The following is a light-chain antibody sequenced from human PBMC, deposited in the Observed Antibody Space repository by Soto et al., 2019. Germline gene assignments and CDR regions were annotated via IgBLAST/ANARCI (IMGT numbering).Light chain of an antibody. J-gene: IGKJ1*01. CDR2: AAS. CDR3: QQYNYYPWT. Sequence: DIQMTQSPSSLSVSVGDRVTITCRASQSISSYLNWYQQKPGKAPKLLIYAASSLQSGVPSRFSGSGSGTEFTLTISNLQPDDFATYFCQQYNYYPWTFGQGTKVDIK. V-gene: IGKV1-39*01. CDR1: QSISSY.